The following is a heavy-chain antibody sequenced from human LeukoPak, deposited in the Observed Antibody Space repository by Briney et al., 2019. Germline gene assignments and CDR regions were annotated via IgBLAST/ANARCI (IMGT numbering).Heavy chain of an antibody. Sequence: QSGGSLRLSCAASGFTFSSYSMNWVRQAPGKGLEWVSYISSSSSTIYYADSVKGRFTISRDNAKNSLYLQMNSLRAEDTAVYYCARDKAAAGHDAFDIWGQGTMVTVSS. CDR2: ISSSSSTI. CDR1: GFTFSSYS. V-gene: IGHV3-48*04. D-gene: IGHD6-13*01. CDR3: ARDKAAAGHDAFDI. J-gene: IGHJ3*02.